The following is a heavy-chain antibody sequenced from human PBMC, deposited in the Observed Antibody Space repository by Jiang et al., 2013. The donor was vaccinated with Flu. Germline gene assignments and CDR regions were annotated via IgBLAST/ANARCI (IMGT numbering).Heavy chain of an antibody. Sequence: SGSGLVKPSETLSLTCTVSGGSISSYYWSWIRQPPGKGLEWIGYIYYSGSTNYNPSLKSRVTISVDTSKNQFSLKLSSVTAADTAVYYCARMGGSYFTFDYWGQGTLVTVSS. CDR1: GGSISSYY. CDR3: ARMGGSYFTFDY. V-gene: IGHV4-59*08. D-gene: IGHD1-26*01. J-gene: IGHJ4*02. CDR2: IYYSGST.